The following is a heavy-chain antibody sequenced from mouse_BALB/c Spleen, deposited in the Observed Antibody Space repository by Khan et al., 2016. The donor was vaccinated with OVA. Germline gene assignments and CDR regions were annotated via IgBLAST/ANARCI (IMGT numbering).Heavy chain of an antibody. D-gene: IGHD2-10*01. V-gene: IGHV2-6-1*01. Sequence: QVQLQQSGPGLAAPSQSLSITCTISGFSLTNYGVHWVRQPPGKGLEWLVVIWNDGTTTYNSALKSRLTITKDNSQSQVFLKMNSFQTDDTAIYFCARQPYYHYNIMDYWGQGTSVTVSS. CDR2: IWNDGTT. CDR3: ARQPYYHYNIMDY. CDR1: GFSLTNYG. J-gene: IGHJ4*01.